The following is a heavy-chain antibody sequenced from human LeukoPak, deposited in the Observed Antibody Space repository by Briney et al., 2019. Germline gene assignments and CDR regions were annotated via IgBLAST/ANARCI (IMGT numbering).Heavy chain of an antibody. D-gene: IGHD3-16*01. CDR3: ARVPRELGAH. CDR1: GYTFTSYD. Sequence: ASVKVSCKASGYTFTSYDINWVRQATGQGLEWMGFMNPNSGNTGYAQKFQGRVTMTRNTSISTAYMELSSLRSDDTALYYCARVPRELGAHWGQGTLVTVSS. CDR2: MNPNSGNT. J-gene: IGHJ4*02. V-gene: IGHV1-8*01.